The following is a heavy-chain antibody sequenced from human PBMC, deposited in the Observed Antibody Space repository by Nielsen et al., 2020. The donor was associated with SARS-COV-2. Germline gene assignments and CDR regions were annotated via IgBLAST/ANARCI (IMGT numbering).Heavy chain of an antibody. Sequence: GESLKISCAASGFIFDNYAMNWVRQAPGKGLEWVSTISGRGSMIYYTDSVKGRFTSSRDSSKNTVFLEMNSLRAGDTAIYYCTKVPNSSGPPLFYGMDVWGQGATVIVSS. CDR3: TKVPNSSGPPLFYGMDV. V-gene: IGHV3-23*01. D-gene: IGHD6-19*01. CDR1: GFIFDNYA. J-gene: IGHJ6*02. CDR2: ISGRGSMI.